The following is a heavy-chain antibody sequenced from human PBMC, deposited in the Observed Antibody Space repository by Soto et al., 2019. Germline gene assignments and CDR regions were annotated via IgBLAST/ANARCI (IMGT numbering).Heavy chain of an antibody. CDR1: GFTFSSYG. Sequence: GGSLRLSCAASGFTFSSYGMHWVRQAPGKGLEWVAIISYDGSNKYYADSVKGRFTISRDNSKNTLYLQMDSLRAEDTAVYYCAKELYPYYYDSSGYSWPPGYWGQGTLVTVSS. V-gene: IGHV3-30*18. CDR2: ISYDGSNK. J-gene: IGHJ4*02. CDR3: AKELYPYYYDSSGYSWPPGY. D-gene: IGHD3-22*01.